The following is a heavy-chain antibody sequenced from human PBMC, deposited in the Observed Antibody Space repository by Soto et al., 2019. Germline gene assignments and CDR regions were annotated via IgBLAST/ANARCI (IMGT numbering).Heavy chain of an antibody. V-gene: IGHV3-7*01. CDR1: GFTFRSYW. J-gene: IGHJ4*02. CDR2: IKNDGSEK. Sequence: PGGSLTLSCAASGFTFRSYWMSWVRQAPGKGLEWVANIKNDGSEKYYVDSVKGRFTISRDNAKNSLSLQMNSLRVEDTAVYYCAREPEGLDYWGPGTLVTVSS. CDR3: AREPEGLDY.